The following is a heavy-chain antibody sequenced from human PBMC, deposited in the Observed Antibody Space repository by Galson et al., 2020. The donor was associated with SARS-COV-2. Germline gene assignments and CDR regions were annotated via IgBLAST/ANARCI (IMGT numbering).Heavy chain of an antibody. J-gene: IGHJ2*01. CDR1: GYSVSTTNY. D-gene: IGHD3-22*01. CDR3: ARQGVNMIVLVTVPGWYFDL. Sequence: SETLSLTCTVSGYSVSTTNYWGWVRQPPGRGLEWTGSDYPSGTTYYNPSLKSRVTISVDTSKNQFSLRLDSVTAADTALYYCARQGVNMIVLVTVPGWYFDLWGRGTLVTVSS. CDR2: DYPSGTT. V-gene: IGHV4-38-2*02.